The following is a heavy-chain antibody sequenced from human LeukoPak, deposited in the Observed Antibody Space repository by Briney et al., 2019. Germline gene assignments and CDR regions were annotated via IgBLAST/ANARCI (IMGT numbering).Heavy chain of an antibody. CDR2: IWYSGFT. CDR1: GGSLSDYY. CDR3: ARVRDWFDP. V-gene: IGHV4-34*01. D-gene: IGHD4/OR15-4a*01. J-gene: IGHJ5*02. Sequence: PSETLSLTCAVYGGSLSDYYWSWIRQPPGKGLEWIGYIWYSGFTYYNPSLKSRVTISVDTSKDQFFLKPSSVTAADTAMYYCARVRDWFDPWGQGTLVTVSS.